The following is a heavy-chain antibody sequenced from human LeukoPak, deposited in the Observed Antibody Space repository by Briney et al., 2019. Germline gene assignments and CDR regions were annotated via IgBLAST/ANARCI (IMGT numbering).Heavy chain of an antibody. V-gene: IGHV1-58*02. D-gene: IGHD5-18*01. CDR1: GFTFSGCA. J-gene: IGHJ3*02. CDR2: IVVGTGKK. Sequence: ASVKVSCKASGFTFSGCAMQWLRQARGQRLEWIGWIVVGTGKKDYAQRFQERATITTDMTTSTAYMELSSLRSEDTAVYYCAAGVGYTYGLSLGATALISDIWGQGTKVTVSA. CDR3: AAGVGYTYGLSLGATALISDI.